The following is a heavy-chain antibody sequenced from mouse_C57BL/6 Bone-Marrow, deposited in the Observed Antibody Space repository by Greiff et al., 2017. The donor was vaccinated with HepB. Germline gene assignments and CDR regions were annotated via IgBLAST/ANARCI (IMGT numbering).Heavy chain of an antibody. V-gene: IGHV5-16*01. CDR1: GFTFSDYY. Sequence: EVHLVESEGGLVQPGSSMKLSCTASGFTFSDYYMAWVRQVPEKGLEWVANINYDGSSTYYLDSLKSRFIISRDNAKNILYLQMSSLKSEDTATYYCARGFYDGYYYAMDYWGQGTSVTVSS. CDR2: INYDGSST. J-gene: IGHJ4*01. D-gene: IGHD2-3*01. CDR3: ARGFYDGYYYAMDY.